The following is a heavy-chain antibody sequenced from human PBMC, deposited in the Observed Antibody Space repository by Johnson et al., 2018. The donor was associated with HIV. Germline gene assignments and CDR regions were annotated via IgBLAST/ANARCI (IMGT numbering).Heavy chain of an antibody. CDR2: ISYDGSNK. J-gene: IGHJ3*02. D-gene: IGHD1-14*01. V-gene: IGHV3-30*18. CDR3: AKYEPDAFDI. Sequence: QVQLVESGGGVVQPGRSLRLSCAASGFTFSNYAMHWVRQTPGKGLEWVAVISYDGSNKYYADSVKGRFTISRDNSKNTLYLQMNSLRAEDTAVYYCAKYEPDAFDIWGQGTMVTVSS. CDR1: GFTFSNYA.